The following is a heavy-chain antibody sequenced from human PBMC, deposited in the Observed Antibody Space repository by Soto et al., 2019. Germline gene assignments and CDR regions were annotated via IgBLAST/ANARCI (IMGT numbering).Heavy chain of an antibody. D-gene: IGHD3-3*01. Sequence: SETLSLTCTVSGGSISSGDYYWSWIRQPPGKGLEWIGYIYYSGSTYYNPSLKSRVTISVDTSKNQFSLKLSSVTAADTAVYYCASTVNRVRFLEWLNSGPFDYWGQGTLVTVSS. CDR3: ASTVNRVRFLEWLNSGPFDY. CDR1: GGSISSGDYY. CDR2: IYYSGST. J-gene: IGHJ4*02. V-gene: IGHV4-30-4*01.